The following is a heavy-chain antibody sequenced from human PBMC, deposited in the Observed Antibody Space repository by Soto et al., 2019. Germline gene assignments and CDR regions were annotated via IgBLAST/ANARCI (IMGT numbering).Heavy chain of an antibody. V-gene: IGHV3-48*02. D-gene: IGHD5-12*01. Sequence: GGSLRLSCGASGFTFSSYSMNWVRQAPGKGLEWISYISSSSSTIFYADSVKGRFTISRDNDKNSLYLQMNNLRDEDTAVYFCARECRYSGSDYFDYWGQGTLVTVSS. CDR1: GFTFSSYS. CDR2: ISSSSSTI. J-gene: IGHJ4*02. CDR3: ARECRYSGSDYFDY.